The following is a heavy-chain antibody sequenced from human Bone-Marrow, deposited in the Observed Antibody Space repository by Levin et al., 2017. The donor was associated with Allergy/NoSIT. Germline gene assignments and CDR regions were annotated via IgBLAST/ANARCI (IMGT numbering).Heavy chain of an antibody. CDR2: ISYDGSNK. D-gene: IGHD3-16*01. CDR3: AKGSYASKGTNWFDP. Sequence: GGSLRLSCAASGFTFSSYGMHWVRQAPGKGLEWVAVISYDGSNKYYADSVKGRFTISRDNSKNTLYLQMNSLRAEDTAVYYCAKGSYASKGTNWFDPWGQGTLVTVSS. CDR1: GFTFSSYG. V-gene: IGHV3-30*18. J-gene: IGHJ5*02.